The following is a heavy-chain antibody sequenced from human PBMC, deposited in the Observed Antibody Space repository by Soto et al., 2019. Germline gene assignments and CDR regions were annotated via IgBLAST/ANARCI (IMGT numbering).Heavy chain of an antibody. CDR2: ISGGGRPI. D-gene: IGHD6-19*01. V-gene: IGHV3-48*02. CDR3: ARDLGWAFDS. Sequence: EVQLVESGGGSVQPGGSLRLSCAASGFTFSTFSMNWARQAPGRGLEWISYISGGGRPISYADSVKGRFTISSDNAKNSLYLQMDSLTDEDTAVYYCARDLGWAFDSWGQGTLVTVSS. CDR1: GFTFSTFS. J-gene: IGHJ4*02.